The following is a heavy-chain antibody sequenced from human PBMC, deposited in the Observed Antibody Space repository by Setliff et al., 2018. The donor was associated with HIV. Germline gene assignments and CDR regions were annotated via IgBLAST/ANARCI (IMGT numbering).Heavy chain of an antibody. J-gene: IGHJ4*02. CDR3: SRSRLHYYDSSGYYPSYFDY. CDR1: GGSISSGGFY. CDR2: IFNTGST. D-gene: IGHD3-22*01. Sequence: PSETLSLTCTVTGGSISSGGFYWTWIRQHPGKGLEWFGYIFNTGSTYHSPSPERRVTISIDTSKNQFSPKLISATSADTAVYYCSRSRLHYYDSSGYYPSYFDYWGRGTLVTVSS. V-gene: IGHV4-31*03.